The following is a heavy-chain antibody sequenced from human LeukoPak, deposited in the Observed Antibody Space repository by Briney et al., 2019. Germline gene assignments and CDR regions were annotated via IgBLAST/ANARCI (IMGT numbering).Heavy chain of an antibody. V-gene: IGHV1-18*01. CDR1: GYTFTSYG. Sequence: ASVKVSCKASGYTFTSYGISWVRQAPGQGLEWMGWISAYNGNTNYAQKLQGRVTMTTDTSTSTAYMELRSLRSDDTAVYYCARADYDILTGPFFDIWGQGTMVTVSS. CDR2: ISAYNGNT. D-gene: IGHD3-9*01. CDR3: ARADYDILTGPFFDI. J-gene: IGHJ3*02.